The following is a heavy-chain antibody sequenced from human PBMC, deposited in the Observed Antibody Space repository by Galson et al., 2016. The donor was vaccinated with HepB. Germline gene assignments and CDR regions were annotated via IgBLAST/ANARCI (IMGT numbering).Heavy chain of an antibody. CDR2: IRQDGSET. Sequence: SLRLSCAASGFTFSSYGMHWVRQAPGKGLEWVAKIRQDGSETYYVDSVKGRFTISRDNAKNSLFLQMNSLRVEDTAVYYCARDQSGYSYGKLLDVWGKGTTVTASS. D-gene: IGHD5-18*01. CDR1: GFTFSSYG. V-gene: IGHV3-7*01. J-gene: IGHJ6*04. CDR3: ARDQSGYSYGKLLDV.